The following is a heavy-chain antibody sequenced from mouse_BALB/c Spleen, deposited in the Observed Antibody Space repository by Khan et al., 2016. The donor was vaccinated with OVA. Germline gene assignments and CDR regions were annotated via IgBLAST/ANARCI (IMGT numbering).Heavy chain of an antibody. J-gene: IGHJ3*01. CDR2: ISSAATYT. D-gene: IGHD2-1*01. V-gene: IGHV5-9-1*01. Sequence: EVELVESGGVLLEPGGSLKLSCAASGFTFSSFVMSWVRQTPEKRLEWVATISSAATYTYYPDSVQGRLTISRDNAKTTLYLQTNSLRSDDTAIYYCANGNYGWFAYWGQGTLVTVST. CDR1: GFTFSSFV. CDR3: ANGNYGWFAY.